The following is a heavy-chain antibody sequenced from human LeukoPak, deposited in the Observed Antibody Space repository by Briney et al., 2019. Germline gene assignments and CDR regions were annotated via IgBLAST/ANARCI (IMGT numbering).Heavy chain of an antibody. Sequence: PGGSLRLSCAASGFTFSDYWMHWVRQAPGKGLVWVSYIKTDGSSTSYADSVKGRFTISRDNAKNTLYLQMNSLRAEDTAVYYCARDAVDTANAVWGQGTTVTVSS. CDR3: ARDAVDTANAV. D-gene: IGHD5-18*01. J-gene: IGHJ6*02. V-gene: IGHV3-74*01. CDR1: GFTFSDYW. CDR2: IKTDGSST.